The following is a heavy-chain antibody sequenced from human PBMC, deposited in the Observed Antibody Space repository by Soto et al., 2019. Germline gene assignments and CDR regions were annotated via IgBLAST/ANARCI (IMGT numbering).Heavy chain of an antibody. Sequence: GGSLRLSCAASGFTVSSNYMSWVRQAPGKGLEWVSVIYSGGSTYYADSVKGRFTISRDNSKNTLYLQMNSLRAEDTAVYYCAREPPYNWNFDYYMDVWGKGAKVTVSS. J-gene: IGHJ6*03. CDR1: GFTVSSNY. V-gene: IGHV3-66*01. CDR3: AREPPYNWNFDYYMDV. D-gene: IGHD1-7*01. CDR2: IYSGGST.